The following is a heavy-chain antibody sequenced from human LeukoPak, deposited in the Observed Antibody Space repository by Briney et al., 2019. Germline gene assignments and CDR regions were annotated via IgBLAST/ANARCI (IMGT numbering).Heavy chain of an antibody. CDR2: IRSKADSYAT. V-gene: IGHV3-73*01. Sequence: GGSLRLSCAASAFTFSGSAMHWVRQASGKGLEWIGRIRSKADSYATAYAASVKGRFTISRDDSKNTAYLQMNSLKTEDTAVYYFTRPSHSYGTDAFDIWGQGTMVTVSS. D-gene: IGHD1-14*01. J-gene: IGHJ3*02. CDR3: TRPSHSYGTDAFDI. CDR1: AFTFSGSA.